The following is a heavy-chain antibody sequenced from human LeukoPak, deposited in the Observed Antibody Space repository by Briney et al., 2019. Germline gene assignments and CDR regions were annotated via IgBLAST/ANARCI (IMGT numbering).Heavy chain of an antibody. D-gene: IGHD3-10*01. CDR1: GYTFTVYY. V-gene: IGHV1-2*02. Sequence: ASVKVSFKSSGYTFTVYYMHWVRHAPGQRLEWMGWTKPNSGDTNYAHKFQGRVTMTRDTSISTAYMELSSLRSDATAVYYCARGPSGLNWGQGTLVTVSS. CDR3: ARGPSGLN. CDR2: TKPNSGDT. J-gene: IGHJ4*02.